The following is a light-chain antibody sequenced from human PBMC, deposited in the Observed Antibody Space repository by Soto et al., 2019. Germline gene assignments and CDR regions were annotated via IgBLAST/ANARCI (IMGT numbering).Light chain of an antibody. J-gene: IGKJ1*01. V-gene: IGKV1-39*01. Sequence: DIQMTQSPSSLSASVRDRVTITCRASQSISSSLNWYQQKPGKAPKLLIYAASSLQSGVPSRFSGSGSGTDFPLTISSLQPEDFATYYCQQSYSTPRTFGQGTKVEIK. CDR2: AAS. CDR1: QSISSS. CDR3: QQSYSTPRT.